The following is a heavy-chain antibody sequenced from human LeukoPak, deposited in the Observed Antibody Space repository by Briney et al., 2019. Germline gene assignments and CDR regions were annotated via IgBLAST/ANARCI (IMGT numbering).Heavy chain of an antibody. V-gene: IGHV3-7*03. CDR3: ARDSTATTTDY. CDR1: GFTFSSHW. J-gene: IGHJ4*02. Sequence: GGSLRLSCAASGFTFSSHWMSWVRQAPGKGLEWVANIKQDGSEKYYVDSVKGRFTISRDSSKNTLYLQMNSLRAEDTAVYYCARDSTATTTDYWGQGALVTVSS. D-gene: IGHD4-17*01. CDR2: IKQDGSEK.